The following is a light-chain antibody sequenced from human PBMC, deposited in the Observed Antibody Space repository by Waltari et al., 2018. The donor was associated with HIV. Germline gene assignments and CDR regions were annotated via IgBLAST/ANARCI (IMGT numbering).Light chain of an antibody. Sequence: EIVLTQSPGTLSLSPGERATPSCRASQSVTSTFLSWYQQKPGQAPRLLIYGTSNRATGIPDRFSGSGFGTDFTLTITRLEPEDFAVYYCHQYDSSPETFGQGTKVEI. CDR3: HQYDSSPET. V-gene: IGKV3-20*01. CDR1: QSVTSTF. J-gene: IGKJ1*01. CDR2: GTS.